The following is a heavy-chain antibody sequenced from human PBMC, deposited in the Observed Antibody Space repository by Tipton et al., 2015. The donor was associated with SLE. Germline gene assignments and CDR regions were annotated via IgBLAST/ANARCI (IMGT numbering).Heavy chain of an antibody. D-gene: IGHD3/OR15-3a*01. V-gene: IGHV1-46*01. Sequence: QVQLVQSGAEVKKPGASVKVSCKASGYTFTSYYMHWVRQAPGQGLEWMGIINPSGGSTSYAQKFQGRVTMTTDTSTSTAYMELRSLRSDDTAVYYCARRDWSDAFDIWGQGTMVTVSS. CDR3: ARRDWSDAFDI. CDR1: GYTFTSYY. CDR2: INPSGGST. J-gene: IGHJ3*02.